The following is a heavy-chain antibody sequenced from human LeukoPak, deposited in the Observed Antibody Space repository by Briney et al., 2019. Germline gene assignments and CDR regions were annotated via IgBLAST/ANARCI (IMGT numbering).Heavy chain of an antibody. D-gene: IGHD6-13*01. CDR3: AKSKVAAGTGAFDI. CDR1: GFTFSSDA. V-gene: IGHV3-23*01. Sequence: GGSLRLSCAASGFTFSSDAMSWVRQAPGKGLEWVSTISASADRINYADSVRGRFIISRDNSKNTLFLQMNSLRAEDTAVYFCAKSKVAAGTGAFDIWGQGTMVTVSS. J-gene: IGHJ3*02. CDR2: ISASADRI.